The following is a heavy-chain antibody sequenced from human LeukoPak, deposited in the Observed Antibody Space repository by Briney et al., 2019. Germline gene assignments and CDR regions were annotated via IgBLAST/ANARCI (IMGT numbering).Heavy chain of an antibody. V-gene: IGHV4-39*01. CDR1: GGSISSSNAY. Sequence: SETLSLTCTVSGGSISSSNAYWGWIRQPPGKGLEWIGSIYYSKNTYYNPSLKSRVTISADTSKNQFSLTLGSVSATDTAVYYCASPRGFSYGYFDNWGQGTLVTVSS. CDR3: ASPRGFSYGYFDN. J-gene: IGHJ4*02. D-gene: IGHD5-18*01. CDR2: IYYSKNT.